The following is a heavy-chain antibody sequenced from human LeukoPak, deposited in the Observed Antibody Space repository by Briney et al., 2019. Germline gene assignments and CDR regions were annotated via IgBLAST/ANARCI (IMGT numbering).Heavy chain of an antibody. J-gene: IGHJ3*02. CDR3: AREEAEMATTSSGAFDI. Sequence: GGSLRLSCAASGFTVSSNYMSWVRQAPGKGLEWVSVIYSGGSTYYADSVKGRFTISRDNSKNTLYLQMNSLRAEDTAVYYCAREEAEMATTSSGAFDIWGQGTMVTVSS. CDR2: IYSGGST. V-gene: IGHV3-53*01. D-gene: IGHD5-24*01. CDR1: GFTVSSNY.